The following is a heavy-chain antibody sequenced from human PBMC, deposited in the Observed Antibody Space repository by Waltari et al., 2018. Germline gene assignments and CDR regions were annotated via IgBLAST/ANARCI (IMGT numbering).Heavy chain of an antibody. J-gene: IGHJ4*02. CDR3: ARGDLWFREILDY. CDR2: ISYDGINK. Sequence: QVQLVESGGGVVQPGRSLRLSCAASGFTFSSYAMHWVRQAPGKGLEWVACISYDGINKYYADAVKGRFTISRDNSKNTLYLQMNSLRAEDTAVYYCARGDLWFREILDYWGQGTLVTVSS. CDR1: GFTFSSYA. V-gene: IGHV3-30-3*01. D-gene: IGHD3-10*01.